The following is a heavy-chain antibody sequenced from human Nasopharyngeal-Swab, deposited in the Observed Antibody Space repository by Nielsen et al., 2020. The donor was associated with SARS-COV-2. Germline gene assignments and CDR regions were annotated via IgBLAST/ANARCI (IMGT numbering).Heavy chain of an antibody. Sequence: GESLKISCAASGFTFSSYGMHWVRQAPGKGLEWVAVIWYDGSNKYYADSVKGRFTISRDNSKNTLYLQMNSLRAEDTAVYYCARERPDTSMEMDCWGHGALVTVSS. J-gene: IGHJ4*01. CDR2: IWYDGSNK. CDR3: ARERPDTSMEMDC. V-gene: IGHV3-33*01. D-gene: IGHD5-18*01. CDR1: GFTFSSYG.